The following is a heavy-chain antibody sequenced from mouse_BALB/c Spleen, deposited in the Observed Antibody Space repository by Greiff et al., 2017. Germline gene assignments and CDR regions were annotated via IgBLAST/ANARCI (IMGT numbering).Heavy chain of an antibody. J-gene: IGHJ4*01. Sequence: VQLQQSGGGLVKPGGSLKLSCAASGFTFSDYYMYWVRQTPEKRLEWVATISDGGSYTYYPDSVKGRFTISRDNAKNNLYLQMSSLKSEDTAMYYCAREGPLYAMDYWGQGTSVTVSS. CDR2: ISDGGSYT. V-gene: IGHV5-4*02. CDR3: AREGPLYAMDY. CDR1: GFTFSDYY. D-gene: IGHD6-1*01.